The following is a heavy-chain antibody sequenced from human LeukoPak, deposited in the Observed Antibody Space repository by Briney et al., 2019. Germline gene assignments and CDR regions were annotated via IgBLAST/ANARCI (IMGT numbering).Heavy chain of an antibody. CDR2: IDYDGTGM. V-gene: IGHV3-11*01. CDR1: GFPISDHY. CDR3: AGPYDYGDLSY. Sequence: PGGSLRLSCAASGFPISDHYMIWIRQAPGKGLEWVSYIDYDGTGMSYADSVKGRFTISRDNAKKTLYLEMRSLTVEDSAVYYCAGPYDYGDLSYWGQGSLVSVSS. J-gene: IGHJ4*02. D-gene: IGHD4-17*01.